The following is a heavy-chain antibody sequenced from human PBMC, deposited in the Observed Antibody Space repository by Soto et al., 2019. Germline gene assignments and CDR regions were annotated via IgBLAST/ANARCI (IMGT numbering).Heavy chain of an antibody. CDR2: IYYSGST. Sequence: SETLSLTCTVSGGSISSGDYYWSWIRQPPGKGLEWIGYIYYSGSTYYNPSLKSRVTISVDTSKNQFSLKLSSVTAADTAVYYCASLNGDYPTEFDYWGQGTLVTVSS. D-gene: IGHD4-17*01. J-gene: IGHJ4*02. CDR1: GGSISSGDYY. CDR3: ASLNGDYPTEFDY. V-gene: IGHV4-30-4*01.